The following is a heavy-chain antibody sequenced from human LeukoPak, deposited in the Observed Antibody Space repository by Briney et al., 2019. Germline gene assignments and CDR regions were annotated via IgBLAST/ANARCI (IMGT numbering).Heavy chain of an antibody. CDR1: GYTFSDYH. CDR3: AKVGEAVALDY. Sequence: ASVKVSCKASGYTFSDYHMHWVRQAPGQGLEWMGWINPKNGVTNYAQQFQGRVTMTRDTSTSIVYMDLSRLRSDDTAGYYCAKVGEAVALDYWGQGTLVTVSS. J-gene: IGHJ4*02. V-gene: IGHV1-2*02. CDR2: INPKNGVT. D-gene: IGHD6-19*01.